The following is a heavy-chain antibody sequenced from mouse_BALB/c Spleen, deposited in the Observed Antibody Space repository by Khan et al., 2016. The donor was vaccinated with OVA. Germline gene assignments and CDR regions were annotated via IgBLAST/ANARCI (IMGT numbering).Heavy chain of an antibody. CDR1: VFSLTTYG. J-gene: IGHJ3*01. V-gene: IGHV2-2*02. CDR3: ARNYDYDEGLAY. D-gene: IGHD2-4*01. CDR2: IWSGGTT. Sequence: QVQLQQPGPGLVQPSQSLSITCTVSVFSLTTYGVHWVRQSPGKGLEWLGVIWSGGTTDYSAAFISRLSITKDNSKSQVFFKMNSLQANDTAIYYCARNYDYDEGLAYWGQGTLVTVSA.